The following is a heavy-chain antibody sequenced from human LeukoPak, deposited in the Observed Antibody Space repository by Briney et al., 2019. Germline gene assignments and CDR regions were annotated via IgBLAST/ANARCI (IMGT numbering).Heavy chain of an antibody. V-gene: IGHV4-39*07. D-gene: IGHD4-17*01. J-gene: IGHJ4*02. CDR3: ARGSPYDYGDYAGVDY. CDR2: IYYSGST. CDR1: GGSISSSSYY. Sequence: SETLSLTCTVSGGSISSSSYYWGWIRQPPGKGLEWIGSIYYSGSTYYNPSLKSRVTISVDTSKNQFSLKLSSVTAADTAVYYCARGSPYDYGDYAGVDYWGQGTLVTVSS.